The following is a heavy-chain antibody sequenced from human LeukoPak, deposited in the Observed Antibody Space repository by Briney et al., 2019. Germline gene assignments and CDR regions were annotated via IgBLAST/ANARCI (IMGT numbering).Heavy chain of an antibody. Sequence: GGSLRLSCAASGFTFSSYAMSWVRQAPGKGLEWVSGISTSGGSSSYADSVKGRFAISRDNPRNTLYMRMTSLRAEDTALYYCAIMHPYYDGSGYWVQWGQGTLVTVSS. J-gene: IGHJ4*02. V-gene: IGHV3-23*01. CDR2: ISTSGGSS. CDR1: GFTFSSYA. D-gene: IGHD3-22*01. CDR3: AIMHPYYDGSGYWVQ.